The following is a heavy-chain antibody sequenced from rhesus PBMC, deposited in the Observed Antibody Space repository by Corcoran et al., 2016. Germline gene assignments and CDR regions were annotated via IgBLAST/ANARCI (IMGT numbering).Heavy chain of an antibody. J-gene: IGHJ4*01. D-gene: IGHD6-31*01. Sequence: QVQLQESGPGLVKPSETLSLTCAVSGGSISSSNWWRWIRQPQGKGLEWIGDISGSSVSTYFTTSLKSRFTISTATSKNQFSLKLSSVTAADTAVYYCASRIAAPFDDWGQGVLVTVSS. V-gene: IGHV4-65*01. CDR1: GGSISSSNW. CDR2: ISGSSVST. CDR3: ASRIAAPFDD.